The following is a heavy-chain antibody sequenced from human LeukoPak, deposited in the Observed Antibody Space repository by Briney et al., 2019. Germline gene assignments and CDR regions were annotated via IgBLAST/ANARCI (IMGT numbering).Heavy chain of an antibody. V-gene: IGHV4-59*01. CDR1: GGSLSSYY. CDR2: TYHRWST. CDR3: AARERLHWLLH. D-gene: IGHD3-9*01. J-gene: IGHJ4*02. Sequence: PSGTLSLTCTVSGGSLSSYYWSWFRPPPGRGLEWIGYTYHRWSTTYNPSLKSRVTISVDASKNQSALKLSSVTDADTAVYYCAARERLHWLLHWGQGTLVTVSS.